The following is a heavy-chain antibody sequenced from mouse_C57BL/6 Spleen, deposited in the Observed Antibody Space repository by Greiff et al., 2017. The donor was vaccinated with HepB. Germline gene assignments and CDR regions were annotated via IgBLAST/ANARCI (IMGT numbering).Heavy chain of an antibody. V-gene: IGHV1-69*01. CDR2: IDPSDSDN. D-gene: IGHD2-5*01. J-gene: IGHJ2*01. Sequence: VQLQQPGAELVMPGASVKLSCKASGYTFTSYWMHWVKQRPGQGLEWIGEIDPSDSDNNYNQKFKGKSTLTVDKSSSTAYMQLSSLTSEDSAVYYCAIYSNYFDYWGQGTTLTVSS. CDR1: GYTFTSYW. CDR3: AIYSNYFDY.